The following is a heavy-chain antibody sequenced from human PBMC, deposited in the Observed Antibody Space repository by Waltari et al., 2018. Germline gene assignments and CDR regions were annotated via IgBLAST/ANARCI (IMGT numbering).Heavy chain of an antibody. CDR3: AKTSGMITFGGVIVA. J-gene: IGHJ5*02. CDR1: GYTFTSYG. D-gene: IGHD3-16*02. V-gene: IGHV1-18*01. Sequence: QVQLVQSGAEVKKPGASVKVSCKASGYTFTSYGISWVRQAPGQGLEWMGWISAYNGNTNYAQKLQGRVTMTTDTSTSTAYMELRSLRSDDTAVYYWAKTSGMITFGGVIVAWGQGTLVTVSS. CDR2: ISAYNGNT.